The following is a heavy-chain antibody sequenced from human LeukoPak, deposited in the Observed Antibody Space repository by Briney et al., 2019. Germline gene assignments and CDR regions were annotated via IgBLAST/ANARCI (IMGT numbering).Heavy chain of an antibody. V-gene: IGHV1-2*02. CDR2: INPNSGGT. Sequence: ASVKVSCKTSGYSFTGYYMHWMRQAPGQGLEWMGWINPNSGGTSSAQKFQGRVTMTRDTSITTVYMEVRWLTSDDTAVYYCARADRLHGGPYLIGPWGQGTLVTVSS. D-gene: IGHD2-21*01. CDR3: ARADRLHGGPYLIGP. J-gene: IGHJ5*02. CDR1: GYSFTGYY.